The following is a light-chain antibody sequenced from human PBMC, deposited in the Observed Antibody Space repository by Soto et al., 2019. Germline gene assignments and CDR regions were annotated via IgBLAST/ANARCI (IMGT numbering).Light chain of an antibody. Sequence: QSALTQPPTASGSPGQSVTISCIGTSRDVGGYNYVSWYQQHPGKAPKLMIYEVSKRPSGVPDRFSGSKSGNTASLTVSGLQAEDEADYYCSSYAASNNLGVFGGRTKLTVL. CDR3: SSYAASNNLGV. CDR1: SRDVGGYNY. V-gene: IGLV2-8*01. CDR2: EVS. J-gene: IGLJ2*01.